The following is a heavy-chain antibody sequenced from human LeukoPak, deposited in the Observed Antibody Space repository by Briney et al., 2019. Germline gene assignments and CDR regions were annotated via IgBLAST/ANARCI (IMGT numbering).Heavy chain of an antibody. Sequence: GGSLRLSCVGSGFPFSSYTLFWVRQAPGKGLEWVSSISYSSSYIYYGDSVKGRFTISRDDTKNSLNLQMDSLRTEDTAVYYCASRNYGEEYWGQGTLVTVSS. CDR2: ISYSSSYI. D-gene: IGHD4-17*01. J-gene: IGHJ4*02. CDR3: ASRNYGEEY. CDR1: GFPFSSYT. V-gene: IGHV3-21*06.